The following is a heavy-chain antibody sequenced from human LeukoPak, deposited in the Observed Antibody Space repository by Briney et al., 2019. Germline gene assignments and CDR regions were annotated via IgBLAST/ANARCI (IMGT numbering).Heavy chain of an antibody. CDR3: ARGYTRFYGVPGRFDY. D-gene: IGHD4-17*01. V-gene: IGHV4-34*01. CDR2: INHSGST. J-gene: IGHJ4*02. Sequence: SETLSLTCAVYGGSFSGYYWSWIRQPPGKGLEWIGEINHSGSTNYKPSLKSRVTISVDTSKNQFSLKLSSVTAADTAVYYCARGYTRFYGVPGRFDYWGQGTLVTVSS. CDR1: GGSFSGYY.